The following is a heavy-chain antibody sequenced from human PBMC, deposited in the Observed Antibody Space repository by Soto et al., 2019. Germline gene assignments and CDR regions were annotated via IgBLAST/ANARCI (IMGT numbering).Heavy chain of an antibody. D-gene: IGHD2-2*02. V-gene: IGHV1-2*04. CDR3: AVNVYPRDPWFDP. Sequence: ASVKVSCKASGYTFTGYYMHWVRQAPGQGLEWMGWINPNSGGTNYAQKFQGWVTMTRDTSISTAYMELSRLRSDDTAVYYCAVNVYPRDPWFDPWGQGTLVTVSS. CDR1: GYTFTGYY. J-gene: IGHJ5*02. CDR2: INPNSGGT.